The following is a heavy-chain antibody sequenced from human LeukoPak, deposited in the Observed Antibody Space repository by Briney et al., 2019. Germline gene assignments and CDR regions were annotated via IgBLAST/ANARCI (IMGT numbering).Heavy chain of an antibody. CDR3: ARDSRYYDFWSGYLDY. V-gene: IGHV4-4*07. CDR2: ISTSGNT. Sequence: SETLSLTCSVSSGFISNYYWSWIRQPAGKGLEWIGRISTSGNTNYSPSLKSRVTMSVDTSKNQFFLNLRSVTAADTAVYYCARDSRYYDFWSGYLDYWGQGALVTDSS. D-gene: IGHD3-3*01. J-gene: IGHJ4*02. CDR1: SGFISNYY.